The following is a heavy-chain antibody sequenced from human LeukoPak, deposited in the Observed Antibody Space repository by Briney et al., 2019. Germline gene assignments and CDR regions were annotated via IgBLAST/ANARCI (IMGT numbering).Heavy chain of an antibody. V-gene: IGHV3-21*01. Sequence: GGSLRLSCAASGFSFSDYNMNWVRQAPGKALEWVSSITTSSTYIYYGDSVKGRFTISRDNAKNSLYLQMNGLRAEDTAVYYCARVAQWLPRYFDLWGRGTLVTVSS. D-gene: IGHD6-19*01. CDR1: GFSFSDYN. CDR2: ITTSSTYI. CDR3: ARVAQWLPRYFDL. J-gene: IGHJ2*01.